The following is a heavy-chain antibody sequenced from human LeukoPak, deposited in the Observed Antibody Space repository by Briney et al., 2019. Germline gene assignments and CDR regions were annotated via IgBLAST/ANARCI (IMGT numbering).Heavy chain of an antibody. J-gene: IGHJ4*02. D-gene: IGHD6-13*01. CDR1: GFTFSSYW. Sequence: PGGSLRLSCAASGFTFSSYWMHWVRQAPGKGLVWVSRINSDGSSTSYADSVKGRFTIPRDNAKNTLYLQMNSLRAEDTAVYYCARGARSSLFDYWGQGTLVTVSS. CDR3: ARGARSSLFDY. V-gene: IGHV3-74*01. CDR2: INSDGSST.